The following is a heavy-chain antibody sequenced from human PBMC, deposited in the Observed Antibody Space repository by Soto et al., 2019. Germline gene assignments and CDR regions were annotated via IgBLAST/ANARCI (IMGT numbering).Heavy chain of an antibody. CDR2: VIPVFGTP. D-gene: IGHD6-13*01. V-gene: IGHV1-69*06. CDR1: GYSFSSHA. J-gene: IGHJ4*02. CDR3: ARGGALSTSWYWGDGLDS. Sequence: QVQLEQSGSEVKKSGSSVKVSCKASGYSFSSHAITWVRQAPGQGLEWMGGVIPVFGTPSYAQKLQGRVKIAADKYTNTSYRELRSLRSEDTAVYYCARGGALSTSWYWGDGLDSWGQGTQVTVSS.